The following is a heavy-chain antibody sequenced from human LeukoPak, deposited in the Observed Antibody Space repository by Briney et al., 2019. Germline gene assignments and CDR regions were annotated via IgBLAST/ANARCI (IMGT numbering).Heavy chain of an antibody. J-gene: IGHJ5*02. CDR1: GYTFTGYY. CDR3: ASSSHADRRNWFDP. CDR2: INPNSGGT. V-gene: IGHV1-2*02. D-gene: IGHD6-6*01. Sequence: GASVKVSCKASGYTFTGYYMHWVRQAPGQGLEWMGWINPNSGGTNYAQKFEGRVTMTRDTSISTAYMELSRLRSDDTAVYYCASSSHADRRNWFDPWGQGTLVTVSS.